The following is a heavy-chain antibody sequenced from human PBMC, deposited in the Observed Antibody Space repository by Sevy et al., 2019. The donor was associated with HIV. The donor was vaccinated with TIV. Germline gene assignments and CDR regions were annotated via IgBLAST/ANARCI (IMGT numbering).Heavy chain of an antibody. CDR2: INPKSGGT. Sequence: ASVKVSCKASEYTFTDYYMHWVRQAPGQGLEWMGWINPKSGGTNYAQKFQGRVTRTGDTSIGTASMELSRLTSDDTAVYYCARDPAGGSYYDYWGQGTLVTVSS. V-gene: IGHV1-2*02. D-gene: IGHD1-26*01. J-gene: IGHJ4*02. CDR3: ARDPAGGSYYDY. CDR1: EYTFTDYY.